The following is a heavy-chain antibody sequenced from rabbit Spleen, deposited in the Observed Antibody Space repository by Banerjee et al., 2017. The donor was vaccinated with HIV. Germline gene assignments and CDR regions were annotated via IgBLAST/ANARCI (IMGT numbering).Heavy chain of an antibody. CDR2: IDTGSSGST. V-gene: IGHV1S45*01. J-gene: IGHJ4*01. CDR3: ARDSGRSTRYLDRSNL. D-gene: IGHD8-1*01. CDR1: GFDLSSYYH. Sequence: QEQLEESGGGLVKPEGSLTLTCKASGFDLSSYYHMCWIRQTPGKGLEWIACIDTGSSGSTYYASWAKGRFTISKTSSTTVTLQMTSLTAADTATYFCARDSGRSTRYLDRSNLWGPGTLVTVS.